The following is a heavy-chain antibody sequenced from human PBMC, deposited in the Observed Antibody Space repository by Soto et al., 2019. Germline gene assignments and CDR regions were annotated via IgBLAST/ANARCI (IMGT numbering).Heavy chain of an antibody. V-gene: IGHV4-61*01. CDR3: ARESLVRGVIGY. CDR1: GDSVSSGSYY. J-gene: IGHJ4*02. Sequence: LSLTCTVSGDSVSSGSYYWSWIRQPPGKGLEWIGYIYYSGSTNYCNPSLKSRVTISIDTSKNQFSLKLSSVTAADTAVYYCARESLVRGVIGYWGQGTLVTVSS. CDR2: IYYSGST. D-gene: IGHD3-10*01.